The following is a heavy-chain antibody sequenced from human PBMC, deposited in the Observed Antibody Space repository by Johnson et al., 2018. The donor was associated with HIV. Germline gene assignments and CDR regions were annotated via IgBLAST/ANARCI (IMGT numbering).Heavy chain of an antibody. CDR2: IKSKTDGGTT. Sequence: VQLVESGGGLVKPGGSLRLSCAASGFTFSNAWMSWVRQAPGKGLKWVGRIKSKTDGGTTDYAAPVKGRFTISRDDSKNTLYLQMNSLKTEDTAVYYCTTPSGSYVSSYDAFDIWGQGTMVTVSS. D-gene: IGHD1-26*01. CDR1: GFTFSNAW. V-gene: IGHV3-15*01. J-gene: IGHJ3*02. CDR3: TTPSGSYVSSYDAFDI.